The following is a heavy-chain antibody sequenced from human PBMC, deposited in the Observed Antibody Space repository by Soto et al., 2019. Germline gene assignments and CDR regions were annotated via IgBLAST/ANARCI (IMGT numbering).Heavy chain of an antibody. Sequence: GGSLRLSCAASGFTVSSNYMSWVRQAPGKGLEWVSVIYSGGSTYYADSVKGRFTISRDNSRNTLYLQVNSLRAEDTAVYYCSKDQTDVTLFDYWGQGTLVTVSS. CDR3: SKDQTDVTLFDY. V-gene: IGHV3-53*01. J-gene: IGHJ4*02. CDR1: GFTVSSNY. D-gene: IGHD2-21*02. CDR2: IYSGGST.